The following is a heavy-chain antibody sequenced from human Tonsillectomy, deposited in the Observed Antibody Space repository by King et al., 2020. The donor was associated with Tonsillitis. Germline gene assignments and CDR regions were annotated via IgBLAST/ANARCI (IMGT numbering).Heavy chain of an antibody. CDR3: ARHGVSSGWYGDYFDH. CDR1: GFTFSNYC. D-gene: IGHD6-19*01. CDR2: IKEDGSEK. J-gene: IGHJ4*02. V-gene: IGHV3-7*03. Sequence: DVQLVESGGGLVPPGGSLRLSCAASGFTFSNYCMRWVRQAPGNGLEWVATIKEDGSEKYYVGSLKGRFTISRDNAKNSLYLQMNSLRADDTAVYYCARHGVSSGWYGDYFDHWGQGALVTVSS.